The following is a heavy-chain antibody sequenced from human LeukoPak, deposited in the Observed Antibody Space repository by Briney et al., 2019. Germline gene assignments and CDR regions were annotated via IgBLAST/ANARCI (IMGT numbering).Heavy chain of an antibody. CDR2: INSVGSST. J-gene: IGHJ5*02. CDR1: GFTFSSFW. CDR3: ARERTSGWDAFDT. D-gene: IGHD6-19*01. V-gene: IGHV3-74*01. Sequence: GGSLRLSCAASGFTFSSFWMHWVRQAPGKGLVWVSRINSVGSSTSYADSVKGRFAISRDNAKNTLYLQMNSLRAEDTAVYYCARERTSGWDAFDTWGQGTLVTVSS.